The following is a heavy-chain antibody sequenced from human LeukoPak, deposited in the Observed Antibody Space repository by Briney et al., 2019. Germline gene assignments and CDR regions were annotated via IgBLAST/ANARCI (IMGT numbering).Heavy chain of an antibody. Sequence: SETLSLTCTVSGGSISSYYWSWIRQPPGKGLEWIGYIYYSGSTNYNPSLKSRVTISVDTSKNQFSRKLSSVTAADTAVYYCARRRSGTSSEFDPWGQGTLVTVSS. CDR3: ARRRSGTSSEFDP. V-gene: IGHV4-59*08. J-gene: IGHJ5*02. D-gene: IGHD6-6*01. CDR1: GGSISSYY. CDR2: IYYSGST.